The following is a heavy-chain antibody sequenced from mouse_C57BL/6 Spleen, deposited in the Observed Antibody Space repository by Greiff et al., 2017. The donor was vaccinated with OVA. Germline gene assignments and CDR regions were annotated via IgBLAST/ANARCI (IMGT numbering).Heavy chain of an antibody. CDR2: IHPNSGST. D-gene: IGHD2-13*01. Sequence: QVQLQQPGAELVKPGASVKLSCKASGDTFTSYWMHWVKQRPGQGLEWIGMIHPNSGSTNYNEKFKSKATLTVDKSSSTAYMQLSSLTSEDSAVYYCASEGDYGLDYWGQSTTLTVSS. V-gene: IGHV1-64*01. J-gene: IGHJ2*01. CDR1: GDTFTSYW. CDR3: ASEGDYGLDY.